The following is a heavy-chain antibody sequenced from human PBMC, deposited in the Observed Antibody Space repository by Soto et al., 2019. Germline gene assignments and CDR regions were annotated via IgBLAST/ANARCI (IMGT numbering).Heavy chain of an antibody. J-gene: IGHJ3*02. V-gene: IGHV3-30*03. CDR3: ARHGRFLEWSEAFDI. CDR2: ISYDGSNK. D-gene: IGHD3-3*01. CDR1: GFTFSSYG. Sequence: PGGSLRLSCAASGFTFSSYGMHWVRQAPGKGLEWVAVISYDGSNKYYADSVKGRLTISRDNSKNTLYLQMNSLRAEDTAVYYCARHGRFLEWSEAFDIWGQGTMVTVSS.